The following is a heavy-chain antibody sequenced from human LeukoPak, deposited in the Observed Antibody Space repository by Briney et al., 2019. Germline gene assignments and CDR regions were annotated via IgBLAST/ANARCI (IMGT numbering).Heavy chain of an antibody. Sequence: GGSLRLSCAASEFSVGSNYMTWVRQAPGKGLEWVSLIYSGGSTYYVDSVKGRFTISRDNSKNTLYLQMNSLRSGDTAVYYCAREVGRGFDYWGQGTLVTVSS. CDR3: AREVGRGFDY. D-gene: IGHD1-26*01. CDR2: IYSGGST. J-gene: IGHJ4*02. V-gene: IGHV3-53*05. CDR1: EFSVGSNY.